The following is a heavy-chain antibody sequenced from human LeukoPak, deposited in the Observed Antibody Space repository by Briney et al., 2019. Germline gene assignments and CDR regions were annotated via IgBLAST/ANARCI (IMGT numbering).Heavy chain of an antibody. CDR2: ILYDGSNQ. V-gene: IGHV3-30-3*01. CDR3: ARPRWFGELLYPPDY. D-gene: IGHD3-10*01. CDR1: GFTFSRYW. Sequence: GGSLRLSCAASGFTFSRYWMSWVRQAPGKGLEWVAVILYDGSNQYYADSVKGRFLISRDNSKNTVYLHMDSLRAEDTAVYYCARPRWFGELLYPPDYWGQGTLVTVSS. J-gene: IGHJ4*02.